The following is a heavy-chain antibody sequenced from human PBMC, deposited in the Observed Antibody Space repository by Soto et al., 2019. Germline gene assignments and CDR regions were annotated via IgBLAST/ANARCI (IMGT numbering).Heavy chain of an antibody. CDR3: ATGPPSIFGVVTPKYFDY. V-gene: IGHV4-31*03. J-gene: IGHJ4*02. CDR1: GGSISSGGYY. Sequence: SETLSLTCTVSGGSISSGGYYWSWIRQHPGKGLEWIGYIYYSGSTYYNPSLKSRVTISVDTSKNQFSLKLSSVTAADTAVYYCATGPPSIFGVVTPKYFDYWGQGTLVTVSS. D-gene: IGHD3-3*01. CDR2: IYYSGST.